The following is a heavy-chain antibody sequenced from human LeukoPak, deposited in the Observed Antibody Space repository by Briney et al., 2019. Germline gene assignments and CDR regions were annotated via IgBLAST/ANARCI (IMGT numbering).Heavy chain of an antibody. V-gene: IGHV3-48*03. J-gene: IGHJ6*02. D-gene: IGHD2-2*01. CDR1: GFTFSSYE. CDR3: ARDCSSTSCLKHYCYYYDMDV. Sequence: PGGSLRLSCAASGFTFSSYEMNWVRQATGKGLALVSYISSSGSTIYYADSVKGRFTISRDNAKNSLYLQMNSLRAEDTAVYYCARDCSSTSCLKHYCYYYDMDVWGQGTTVTVSS. CDR2: ISSSGSTI.